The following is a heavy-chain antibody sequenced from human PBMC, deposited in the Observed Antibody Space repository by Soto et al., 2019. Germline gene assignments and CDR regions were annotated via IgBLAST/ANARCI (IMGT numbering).Heavy chain of an antibody. CDR1: CGSISSGDYY. CDR3: ARASYYYGMDV. CDR2: IYYSGST. Sequence: SETLSLTCTVSCGSISSGDYYWSWIRQPPGKGLEWIGYIYYSGSTYYNPSLKSRVTISVDTSKNQFSLKLSSVTAADTAVYYCARASYYYGMDVWGQGTTVTVS. V-gene: IGHV4-30-4*01. J-gene: IGHJ6*02.